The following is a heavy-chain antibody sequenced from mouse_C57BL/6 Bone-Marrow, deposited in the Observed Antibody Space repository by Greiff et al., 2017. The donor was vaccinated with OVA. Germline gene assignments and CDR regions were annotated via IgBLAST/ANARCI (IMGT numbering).Heavy chain of an antibody. CDR3: AGLGWDVDY. V-gene: IGHV1-59*01. J-gene: IGHJ2*01. CDR1: GYTFTSYW. D-gene: IGHD4-1*01. CDR2: IDPSDSYT. Sequence: QVQLQQPGAELVRPGTSVKLSCKASGYTFTSYWMHWVKQRPGQGLEWIGVIDPSDSYTNYNQKFKGKATLTVDTSSSTAYMQLSSLTCEDTAVYYCAGLGWDVDYGGQGTTLTVSS.